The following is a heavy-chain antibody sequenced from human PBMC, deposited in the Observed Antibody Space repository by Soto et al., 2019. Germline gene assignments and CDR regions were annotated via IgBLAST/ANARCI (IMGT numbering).Heavy chain of an antibody. J-gene: IGHJ4*02. CDR1: GFTFSSYA. D-gene: IGHD4-17*01. CDR3: AKAVNSGDYDN. Sequence: EVQVLESGGGLVQPGGSVRLSCAASGFTFSSYAMSWVRQAPGKGLEWVSTISGSGGSTYYADSVKGRFTVSRDNSKNTLYLQMNSLRAEDTAVYYCAKAVNSGDYDNWGQGTLVTVSS. V-gene: IGHV3-23*01. CDR2: ISGSGGST.